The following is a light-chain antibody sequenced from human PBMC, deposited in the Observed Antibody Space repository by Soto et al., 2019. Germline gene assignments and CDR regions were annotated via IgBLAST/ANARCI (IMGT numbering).Light chain of an antibody. Sequence: QSVLTQPRSVSGSPGQSVTISCTGTNSDVGAYNYVSWYQQHPDKAPKLMIYDVTKRPSGVPDRFSGSKSGNTASLTISGLQAEDEADYYCCSYAGSDTYVLIGGGTQLTVL. CDR1: NSDVGAYNY. CDR3: CSYAGSDTYVL. J-gene: IGLJ2*01. CDR2: DVT. V-gene: IGLV2-11*01.